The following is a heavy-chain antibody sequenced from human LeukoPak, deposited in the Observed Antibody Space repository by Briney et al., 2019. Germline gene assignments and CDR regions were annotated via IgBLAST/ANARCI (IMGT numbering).Heavy chain of an antibody. Sequence: ASVKVSCKASGYTFTSYDINWVRQATGQGLEWMEWMNPNSGNTGYAQKFQGRVTMTRNTSISTAYMELSSLRSEDTAVYYCARVYDILTGYYTYDYFDYWGQGTLVTVSS. V-gene: IGHV1-8*01. D-gene: IGHD3-9*01. CDR3: ARVYDILTGYYTYDYFDY. CDR1: GYTFTSYD. CDR2: MNPNSGNT. J-gene: IGHJ4*02.